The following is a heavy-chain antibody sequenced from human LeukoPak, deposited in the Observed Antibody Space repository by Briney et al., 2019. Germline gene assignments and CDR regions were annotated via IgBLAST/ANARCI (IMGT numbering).Heavy chain of an antibody. CDR2: INQDGSEK. D-gene: IGHD6-19*01. CDR3: TRAVAGYAGGNDY. V-gene: IGHV3-7*01. CDR1: GFTFSNYW. J-gene: IGHJ4*02. Sequence: GGSLRLSCAASGFTFSNYWMTWVRQAPGKGLEWVAHINQDGSEKYYVDSVKGRFTMSRDNAKNSLYLQMNSLRAEDTAVYCTRAVAGYAGGNDYWGQGTLVTVSS.